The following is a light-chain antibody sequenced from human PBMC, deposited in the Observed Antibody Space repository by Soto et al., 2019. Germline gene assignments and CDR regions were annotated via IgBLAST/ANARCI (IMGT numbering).Light chain of an antibody. CDR1: RSITTY. CDR3: QQSYSAHPWT. CDR2: AAS. V-gene: IGKV1-39*01. Sequence: DIQMTQSPSSLSASVGDTVTITCRASRSITTYLNWYQQKPGKAPTLLIYAASSLQSGVPSRFSGSGSGTDFTLTISSLQPEDFATYYCQQSYSAHPWTFGQGTKLEI. J-gene: IGKJ2*01.